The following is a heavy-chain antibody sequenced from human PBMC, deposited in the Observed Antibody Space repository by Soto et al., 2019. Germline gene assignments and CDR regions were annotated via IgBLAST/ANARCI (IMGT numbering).Heavy chain of an antibody. D-gene: IGHD3-3*01. V-gene: IGHV3-30*03. J-gene: IGHJ6*02. CDR2: ISYDGSNK. CDR3: AGWSGPYYYGMDV. CDR1: GFTFSSYG. Sequence: GGSLRLSCAASGFTFSSYGMHWVRQAPGKGLEWVAVISYDGSNKYYADSVKGRFTISRDNSKNTLYLQMNSLRAEDTAVYYCAGWSGPYYYGMDVWGQGTTVTVSS.